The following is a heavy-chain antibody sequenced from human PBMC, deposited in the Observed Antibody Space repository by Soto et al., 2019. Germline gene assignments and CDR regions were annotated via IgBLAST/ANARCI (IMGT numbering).Heavy chain of an antibody. CDR2: ISSSSSTI. J-gene: IGHJ4*02. D-gene: IGHD5-12*01. V-gene: IGHV3-48*01. CDR3: ARPGSGYDHFDY. CDR1: GFTFSSYS. Sequence: GGSLRLSCAASGFTFSSYSMNWVRQAPGKGLEWVSSISSSSSTIYYADSVKGRFTISRDNAKNSLYLQMNSLRAEDTAVYYCARPGSGYDHFDYWGQGTLVTVSS.